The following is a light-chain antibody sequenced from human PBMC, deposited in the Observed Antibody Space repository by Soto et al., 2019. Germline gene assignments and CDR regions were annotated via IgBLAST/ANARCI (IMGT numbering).Light chain of an antibody. Sequence: DIQMTQTPSSLSASVGDRVTITCRASQSISSYLNWYQQKPGKAPELLIYAASSLQSGVPSRFSGSGSGTDFTLTISSLQPEDSATYYCQQSYSALVAFGQGTKVDI. J-gene: IGKJ1*01. CDR1: QSISSY. CDR3: QQSYSALVA. CDR2: AAS. V-gene: IGKV1-39*01.